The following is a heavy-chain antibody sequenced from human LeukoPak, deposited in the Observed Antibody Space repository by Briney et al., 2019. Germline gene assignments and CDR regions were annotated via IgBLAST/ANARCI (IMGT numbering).Heavy chain of an antibody. CDR3: AKESLSPATDGFDY. CDR2: IKLDGSEK. CDR1: GFTFSNYW. Sequence: GGSLRLSCAASGFTFSNYWMSWVRQAPGKGLEWVANIKLDGSEKYYVDSVKGRFTISRDNAKNSLFLQMNSLRAEDTARYFCAKESLSPATDGFDYWGQGALVTVSS. D-gene: IGHD1-26*01. J-gene: IGHJ4*02. V-gene: IGHV3-7*05.